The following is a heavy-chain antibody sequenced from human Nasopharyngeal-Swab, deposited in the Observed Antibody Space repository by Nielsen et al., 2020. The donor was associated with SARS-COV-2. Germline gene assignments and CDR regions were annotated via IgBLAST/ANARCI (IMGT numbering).Heavy chain of an antibody. Sequence: ASVKVSCKVSGYTLTVLSMHWVRQAPGKGLEWMGGFDPEDGETIYAQKFQGRVTMTEDTSTDTAYMELSSLTSEDTAVDYCATGHGGNSGEHDYWGQGTLVTVSS. V-gene: IGHV1-24*01. D-gene: IGHD4-23*01. J-gene: IGHJ4*02. CDR2: FDPEDGET. CDR1: GYTLTVLS. CDR3: ATGHGGNSGEHDY.